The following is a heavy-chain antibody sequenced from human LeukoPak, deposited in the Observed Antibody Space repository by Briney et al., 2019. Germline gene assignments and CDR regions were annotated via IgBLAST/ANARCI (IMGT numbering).Heavy chain of an antibody. J-gene: IGHJ4*02. Sequence: GGSLRLSCAASGFTFNTYGMSWVRQAPGKGLEWVSGISGSGGATYYADSVKGRFTISRDDPHNTLYLQMNSLRAEDTAVYYCAKRSPSGGSCYRYWGQGTLVTVSS. CDR2: ISGSGGAT. CDR3: AKRSPSGGSCYRY. V-gene: IGHV3-23*01. D-gene: IGHD2-15*01. CDR1: GFTFNTYG.